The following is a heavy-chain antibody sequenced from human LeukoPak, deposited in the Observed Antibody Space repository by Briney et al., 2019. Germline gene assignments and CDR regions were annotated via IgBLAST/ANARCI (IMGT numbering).Heavy chain of an antibody. CDR1: GFTFSSYA. J-gene: IGHJ4*02. V-gene: IGHV3-30*01. Sequence: GGSLRLSCAASGFTFSSYAMHWVRQAPGKGLEWVAVISYDGSNKYYADSVKGRFTISRDNSKNTLYLQMNSPRAEDTAVYYCARVAGYCSSTSCYRGKHFDYWGQGTLVTVSS. D-gene: IGHD2-2*02. CDR2: ISYDGSNK. CDR3: ARVAGYCSSTSCYRGKHFDY.